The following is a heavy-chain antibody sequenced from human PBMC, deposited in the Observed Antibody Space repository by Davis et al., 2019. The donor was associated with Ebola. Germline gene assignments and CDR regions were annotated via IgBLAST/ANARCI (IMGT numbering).Heavy chain of an antibody. Sequence: PSETLSLTCTVSGGSISSYYWSWIRQPPGKGLEWIGYIYYSGSTNYNPSLKSRVTISVDTSKNQFSLKLSSVTAADTAVYYCARRNSVAGTLPYYYYYYYMDVWGKGTTVTVSS. J-gene: IGHJ6*03. CDR1: GGSISSYY. D-gene: IGHD6-19*01. V-gene: IGHV4-59*08. CDR3: ARRNSVAGTLPYYYYYYYMDV. CDR2: IYYSGST.